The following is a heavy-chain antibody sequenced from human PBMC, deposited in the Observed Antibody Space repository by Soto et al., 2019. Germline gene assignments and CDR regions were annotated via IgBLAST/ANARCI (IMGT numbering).Heavy chain of an antibody. CDR2: ISGSGGIT. Sequence: PGGSLRLSCIASGFTFSSYAMTWVRQVPGKGLEWVSDISGSGGITYYADSVKGRFTISRDNSKNTLNLQMNSLRADDTAVYYCARARRGAPYYYTMDIWGQGTTVTVSS. D-gene: IGHD3-10*01. V-gene: IGHV3-23*01. CDR1: GFTFSSYA. J-gene: IGHJ6*02. CDR3: ARARRGAPYYYTMDI.